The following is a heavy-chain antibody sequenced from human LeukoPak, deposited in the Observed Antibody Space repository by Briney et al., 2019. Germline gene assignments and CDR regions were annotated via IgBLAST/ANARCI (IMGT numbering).Heavy chain of an antibody. V-gene: IGHV3-30*18. J-gene: IGHJ4*02. CDR1: GFTLSSYG. CDR3: AKSTANVLNYYFDS. Sequence: GGSLRLSCAASGFTLSSYGMHWVRQAPGKGLEWVALISYDGSTTHYADSVKGRFTISRDNSKNTLYLQMNSLRAEDTAVYYCAKSTANVLNYYFDSWGQGTLVTVSS. D-gene: IGHD2-8*01. CDR2: ISYDGSTT.